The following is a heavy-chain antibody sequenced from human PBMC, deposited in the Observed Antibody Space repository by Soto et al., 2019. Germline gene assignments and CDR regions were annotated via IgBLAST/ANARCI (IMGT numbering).Heavy chain of an antibody. V-gene: IGHV3-11*01. CDR2: ISSSGGTI. CDR1: GFTFSDYY. J-gene: IGHJ4*02. D-gene: IGHD3-3*01. CDR3: ARGEYDFLTKD. Sequence: GSLRLSCAASGFTFSDYYMSWIRQAPGKGLEWVSYISSSGGTIYYTDSVKGRFTISRDNAKNSLYLQMNSLRAEDTAVYYCARGEYDFLTKDWGQGTLVTVSS.